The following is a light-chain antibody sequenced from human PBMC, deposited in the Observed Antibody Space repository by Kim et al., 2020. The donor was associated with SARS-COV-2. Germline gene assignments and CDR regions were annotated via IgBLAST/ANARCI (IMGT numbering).Light chain of an antibody. V-gene: IGLV3-1*01. J-gene: IGLJ2*01. Sequence: SYELTQPPSVSVSPGQTASITCSGDKLGDKYACWYQQKPGQSPVLVIYQDSKRPSGIPERFSGSNSGNTATLTISGTQAMDEADYYCQAWDSRVVFVGGT. CDR1: KLGDKY. CDR2: QDS. CDR3: QAWDSRVV.